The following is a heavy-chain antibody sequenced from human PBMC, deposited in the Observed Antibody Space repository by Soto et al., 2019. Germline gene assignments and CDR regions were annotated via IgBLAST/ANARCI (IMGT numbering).Heavy chain of an antibody. CDR3: AKVRASYLSASYFYYGLDV. J-gene: IGHJ6*02. D-gene: IGHD3-10*01. Sequence: EVQLLESGGGLVRTGASLRLSCAASGFTFSHYVLSWVRQAPGRGLEWVSSISGSGSSVYLADSVRGRFTMSRDLSRNTVSLQMNRLRAEDTAIYYCAKVRASYLSASYFYYGLDVWGQGTTVTVSS. CDR2: ISGSGSSV. V-gene: IGHV3-23*01. CDR1: GFTFSHYV.